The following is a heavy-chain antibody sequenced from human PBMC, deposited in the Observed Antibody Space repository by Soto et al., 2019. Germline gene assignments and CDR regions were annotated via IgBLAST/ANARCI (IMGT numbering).Heavy chain of an antibody. J-gene: IGHJ6*02. CDR3: ARDIPYYGMDV. CDR2: ISSSGSTI. Sequence: SLRLPCAAAGFTFSDYYMSWIRQAPGKGLEWVSYISSSGSTIYYADSVKGRFTISRDNAKNSLYLQMNSLRAEDTAVYYCARDIPYYGMDVWGQGTTVTVSS. V-gene: IGHV3-11*01. CDR1: GFTFSDYY.